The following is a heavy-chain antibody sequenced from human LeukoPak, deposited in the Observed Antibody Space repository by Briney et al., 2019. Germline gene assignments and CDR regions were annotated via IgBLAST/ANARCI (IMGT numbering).Heavy chain of an antibody. D-gene: IGHD2-2*01. CDR1: GFTFSNAW. V-gene: IGHV3-15*01. CDR2: IKSKTDGGTT. Sequence: GGSLRLSCAASGFTFSNAWMSWVRQAPGKGLEWVGRIKSKTDGGTTDYAAPVKGRFTTSRDDSKNTLYLQMNSLKTEDTAVYYCTTEYQLLSTSFDYWGQGTLVTVSS. CDR3: TTEYQLLSTSFDY. J-gene: IGHJ4*02.